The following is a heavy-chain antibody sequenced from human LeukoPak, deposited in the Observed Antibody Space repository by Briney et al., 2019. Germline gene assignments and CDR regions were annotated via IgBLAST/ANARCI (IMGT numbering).Heavy chain of an antibody. V-gene: IGHV3-48*01. Sequence: GGSLRLSCAASGFTFSSYSITWVRQAPGKGLEWVSYISSSSNTIYYADSVKGRFTISSDNANNSLHLQMNSLRAEDTAVYYCARLRGSSPLWGQGTLVTVSS. CDR1: GFTFSSYS. J-gene: IGHJ4*02. CDR3: ARLRGSSPL. D-gene: IGHD5-12*01. CDR2: ISSSSNTI.